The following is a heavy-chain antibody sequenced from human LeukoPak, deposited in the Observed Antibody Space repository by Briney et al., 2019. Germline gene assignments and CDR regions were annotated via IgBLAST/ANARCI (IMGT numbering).Heavy chain of an antibody. V-gene: IGHV3-23*02. CDR3: AKKRVQDGRGGVYYCYYMDV. J-gene: IGHJ6*03. D-gene: IGHD1-1*01. CDR2: ISGSGGRR. Sequence: GGALRLSCAASGFTFSSYTMTWVRQAPGKGLEGVSAISGSGGRRYYEVFVKGSFTNSRDNPKNTLHLQMNTLRAEETGVDYGAKKRVQDGRGGVYYCYYMDVWGKGTPVTVSS. CDR1: GFTFSSYT.